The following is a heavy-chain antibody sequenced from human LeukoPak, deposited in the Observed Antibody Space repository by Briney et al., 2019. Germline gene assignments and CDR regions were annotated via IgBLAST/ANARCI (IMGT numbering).Heavy chain of an antibody. V-gene: IGHV3-64*01. J-gene: IGHJ4*02. Sequence: GGSLRLSCAASGFTFSSYAMHWVRQAPGKGLEYVSAISSNGGSTYFANSVKGRFTISRDNSKNTLYLQMGSLRAEDMAVYYCAREGYSSGCYDYWGQGTLVTVSS. D-gene: IGHD6-19*01. CDR2: ISSNGGST. CDR3: AREGYSSGCYDY. CDR1: GFTFSSYA.